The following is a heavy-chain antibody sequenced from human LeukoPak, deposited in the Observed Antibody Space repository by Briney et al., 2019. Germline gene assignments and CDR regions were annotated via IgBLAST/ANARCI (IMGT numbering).Heavy chain of an antibody. D-gene: IGHD2-15*01. CDR1: GDSIRGYY. CDR2: IYYSGST. J-gene: IGHJ5*02. CDR3: ARVYGGGRGGWFDT. Sequence: SETLSLTCSVSGDSIRGYYWTWIRQPPGKGLEWIGYIYYSGSTTYNPSLKGRVTVSVHTSKNQFYLNLSSVTAADTAVYYCARVYGGGRGGWFDTWGQGTLVAVSS. V-gene: IGHV4-59*01.